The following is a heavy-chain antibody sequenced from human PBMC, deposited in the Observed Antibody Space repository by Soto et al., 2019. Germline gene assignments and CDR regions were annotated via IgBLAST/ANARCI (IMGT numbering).Heavy chain of an antibody. CDR3: ASRPPDRHYDGVFDF. CDR1: GFTFSSHW. J-gene: IGHJ4*02. Sequence: EVQLVESGGGLVQPGGSLRLSCVASGFTFSSHWMTWVRQAPGKALEWVANIKQDGSEKNYVDSVKGRFTISRDNARNSLFLQMYSLRAEDTAVYYCASRPPDRHYDGVFDFWGPGTLVTVSS. CDR2: IKQDGSEK. D-gene: IGHD3-22*01. V-gene: IGHV3-7*03.